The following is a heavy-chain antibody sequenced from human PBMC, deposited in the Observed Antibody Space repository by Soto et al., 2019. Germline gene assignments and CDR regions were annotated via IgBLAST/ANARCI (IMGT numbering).Heavy chain of an antibody. V-gene: IGHV4-59*01. CDR1: GGSISSYY. D-gene: IGHD2-15*01. J-gene: IGHJ6*02. Sequence: QVQLQESGPGLVKPSETLSLTCTVSGGSISSYYWSWIRQPPGKGLEWIGYIYYSGSNNYNPSLTSRVTMTVDTSKNQCSLKLSSVTAADTAVYYCAREWRLYSRGMDVWGQGTTVTVSS. CDR3: AREWRLYSRGMDV. CDR2: IYYSGSN.